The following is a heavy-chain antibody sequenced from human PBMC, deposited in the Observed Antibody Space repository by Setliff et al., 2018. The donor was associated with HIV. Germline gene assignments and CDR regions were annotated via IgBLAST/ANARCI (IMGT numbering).Heavy chain of an antibody. V-gene: IGHV7-4-1*02. J-gene: IGHJ3*02. CDR2: ISSNTGNP. Sequence: ASVKVSCKASGYSFTTYSLNWVRQVPGQGVEWMGWISSNTGNPTYAQDFTGRCVFSLDTSVNTSYLQITTLKAEDYAVYYCARAKRYSDAFDIWGQGTMVTVSS. CDR3: ARAKRYSDAFDI. D-gene: IGHD2-15*01. CDR1: GYSFTTYS.